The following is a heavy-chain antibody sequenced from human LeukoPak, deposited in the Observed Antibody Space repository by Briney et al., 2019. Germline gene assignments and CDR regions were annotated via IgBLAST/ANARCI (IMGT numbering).Heavy chain of an antibody. CDR2: IHDSGST. D-gene: IGHD6-13*01. J-gene: IGHJ5*02. V-gene: IGHV4-30-4*07. CDR3: ARVVAAAGNNWFDP. CDR1: GDSISSGGYS. Sequence: SETLSLTCAVSGDSISSGGYSWSWIRQPPGKGLEWIAYIHDSGSTYSNPPLKTRLSISIDTSKNQFSLKLNSVTAADTAVYYCARVVAAAGNNWFDPWGQGTLVTVSS.